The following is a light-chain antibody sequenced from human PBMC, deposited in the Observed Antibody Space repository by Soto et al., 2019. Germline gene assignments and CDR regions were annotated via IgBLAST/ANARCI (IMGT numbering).Light chain of an antibody. V-gene: IGKV3-20*01. CDR1: QSVSSTY. CDR2: GAS. Sequence: VLTQSPGTLSLSPGERATLSCRASQSVSSTYLAWYQQKPGQAPRLLIYGASSRATGIPDRFSGSGSGTDFTLTISRLEPEDFAVYYCQQFGSSPLLTFGGGTKVDIK. J-gene: IGKJ4*01. CDR3: QQFGSSPLLT.